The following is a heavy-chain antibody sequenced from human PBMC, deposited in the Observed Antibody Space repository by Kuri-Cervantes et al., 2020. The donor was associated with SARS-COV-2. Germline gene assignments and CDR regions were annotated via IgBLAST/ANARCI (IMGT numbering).Heavy chain of an antibody. Sequence: GESLKISCAASGFTFSSYGMHWVRQAPGKGLEWVAFIWYDGSNKYYADSVKGRFTISRDNFKNTVYLQMNSLRAEDTAVYYCAIDKGRGAFDHWGQGTLVTVSS. D-gene: IGHD6-25*01. V-gene: IGHV3-30*02. J-gene: IGHJ4*02. CDR1: GFTFSSYG. CDR3: AIDKGRGAFDH. CDR2: IWYDGSNK.